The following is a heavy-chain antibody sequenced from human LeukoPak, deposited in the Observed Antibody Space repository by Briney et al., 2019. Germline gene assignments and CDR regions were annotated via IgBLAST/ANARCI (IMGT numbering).Heavy chain of an antibody. Sequence: PGGSLRLSCSASGFTFSDYAMHWVRQAPGKGLEYVSAITRSGDTYYADSVKGRFTISRDNSKNTVYLQMNSLRAEDTAVYYCARADGSESDWYFDLWGRGTQVTVSS. CDR1: GFTFSDYA. V-gene: IGHV3-64*04. J-gene: IGHJ2*01. CDR3: ARADGSESDWYFDL. CDR2: ITRSGDT. D-gene: IGHD3-10*01.